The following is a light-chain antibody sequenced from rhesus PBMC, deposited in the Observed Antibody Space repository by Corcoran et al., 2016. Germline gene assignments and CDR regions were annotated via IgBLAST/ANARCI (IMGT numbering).Light chain of an antibody. Sequence: DVVMIQSPLSLPVTPGQPASISCRSSQSLVHSDGKTYLIWLQQKPGQPPRRLIYQVSNRDSGVPDRFSGSGAGTDFTLTISRVEAEDVGVYSCVQTTHWPRTFGQGTKVEIK. CDR1: QSLVHSDGKTY. CDR3: VQTTHWPRT. J-gene: IGKJ1*01. CDR2: QVS. V-gene: IGKV2S9*01.